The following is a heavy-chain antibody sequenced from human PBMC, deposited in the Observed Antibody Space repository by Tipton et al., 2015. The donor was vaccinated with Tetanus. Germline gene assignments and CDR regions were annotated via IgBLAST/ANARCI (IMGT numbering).Heavy chain of an antibody. CDR1: GGSISSSSYY. V-gene: IGHV4-39*01. Sequence: GSLRLSCTVSGGSISSSSYYWGWIRQPPGKGLEWIGSIYYSGSTYYNPSLKSRVTISVDTSKNQFSLKLSSVTAADTAVYYCARHRLTGDTEYGMDVWGQGTTVTVSS. CDR2: IYYSGST. J-gene: IGHJ6*02. D-gene: IGHD5-18*01. CDR3: ARHRLTGDTEYGMDV.